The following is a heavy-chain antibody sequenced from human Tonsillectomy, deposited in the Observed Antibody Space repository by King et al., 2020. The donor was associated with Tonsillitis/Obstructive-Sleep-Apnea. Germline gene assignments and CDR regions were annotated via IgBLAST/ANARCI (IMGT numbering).Heavy chain of an antibody. V-gene: IGHV3-43*02. J-gene: IGHJ4*02. Sequence: VQLVDSGGGEVQPGGCQGLSCASSAFTFDDYAMHWVRQAQGKGLEWVSLISGHGDSTYYAESVKGRFNVYRDNSKNSLYLQMNSLRTEVSTLYDCAKDIFLKKSSSWSTSHWGQETLFTVST. D-gene: IGHD6-13*01. CDR2: ISGHGDST. CDR3: AKDIFLKKSSSWSTSH. CDR1: AFTFDDYA.